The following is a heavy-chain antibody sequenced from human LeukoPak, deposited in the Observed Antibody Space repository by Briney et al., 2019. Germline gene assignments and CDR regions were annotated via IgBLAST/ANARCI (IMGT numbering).Heavy chain of an antibody. V-gene: IGHV1-8*03. CDR3: VRVHPPPSYYDFWSGYYTYYYYYMDV. D-gene: IGHD3-3*01. CDR1: GYTFTSYD. Sequence: GASVKVSCKASGYTFTSYDINWVRQATGQGLEWTGWMNPNSGNTGYAQKFQGRVTITRNTSISTAYMELSSLRSEDTAVYYCVRVHPPPSYYDFWSGYYTYYYYYMDVWGKGTTVTVSS. CDR2: MNPNSGNT. J-gene: IGHJ6*03.